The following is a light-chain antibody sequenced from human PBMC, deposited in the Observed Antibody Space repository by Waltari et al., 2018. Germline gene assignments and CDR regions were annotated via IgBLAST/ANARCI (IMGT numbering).Light chain of an antibody. V-gene: IGLV2-11*01. J-gene: IGLJ2*01. CDR2: DVN. CDR3: NSYAGRNTYVL. Sequence: QAALTQPPSVSGSPGQSVTISCTGTTSDIGGYNYVSWFQQHPGEAPKLMIYDVNKRPSGVSDRFSGSKSANTSSLTICGLQAEDEADYYCNSYAGRNTYVLFGGGTRLTVL. CDR1: TSDIGGYNY.